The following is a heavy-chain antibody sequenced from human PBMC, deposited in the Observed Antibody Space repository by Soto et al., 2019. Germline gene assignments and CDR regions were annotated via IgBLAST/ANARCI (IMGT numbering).Heavy chain of an antibody. V-gene: IGHV1-69*01. CDR2: TFFISGSA. CDR3: ARDLGISIRPDYCYGLDV. D-gene: IGHD1-26*01. CDR1: GGTFSSFT. Sequence: QVQLLQSGAEVKKPGSSVKVSCKASGGTFSSFTISWVRQAPGQGLEWMGGTFFISGSANYAQNFQGRVTITADESTSTVYMELSSLRSEDPAVYYCARDLGISIRPDYCYGLDVWGQGTTVTVSS. J-gene: IGHJ6*02.